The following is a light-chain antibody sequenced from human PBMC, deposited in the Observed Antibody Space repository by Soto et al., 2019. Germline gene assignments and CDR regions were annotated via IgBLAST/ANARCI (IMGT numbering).Light chain of an antibody. V-gene: IGLV2-14*01. CDR3: LSFTTTSTHV. CDR2: EVN. J-gene: IGLJ1*01. Sequence: QSLLTQPASLSGSPGQSITISCTGTISDIGAYDYVSWFQQHPGKAPKLMISEVNNRPSGVSNRFSGSKSGNTAYLTISGLQVEDEAEYFCLSFTTTSTHVFGTGTKVTVL. CDR1: ISDIGAYDY.